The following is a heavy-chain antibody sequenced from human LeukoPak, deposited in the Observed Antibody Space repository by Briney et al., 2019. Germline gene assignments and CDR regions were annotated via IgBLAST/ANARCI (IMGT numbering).Heavy chain of an antibody. CDR1: GFTFSSYG. Sequence: GSLRLSCAASGFTFSSYGMHWVRQPPGKGLEWIGSIYYSGSTYYNPSLKSRVTISVDTSKNQFSLKLSSVTAADTAVYYCARDLGITMIVDGDYWGQGTLVTVSS. CDR2: IYYSGST. V-gene: IGHV4-39*07. CDR3: ARDLGITMIVDGDY. D-gene: IGHD3-22*01. J-gene: IGHJ4*02.